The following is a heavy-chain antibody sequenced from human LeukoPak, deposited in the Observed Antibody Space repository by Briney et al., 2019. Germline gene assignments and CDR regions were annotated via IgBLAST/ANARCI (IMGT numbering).Heavy chain of an antibody. CDR3: AREALLGYFDY. CDR2: IWYDGSNK. V-gene: IGHV3-33*01. CDR1: GFTFSSYG. Sequence: GGSLRLSCAASGFTFSSYGMRWVRQAPGKGLEWVAVIWYDGSNKYYADSVKGRFTISRDNSKNTLYLQTNSLRAEDTAVYYCAREALLGYFDYWGQGTLVTVSS. J-gene: IGHJ4*02. D-gene: IGHD1-26*01.